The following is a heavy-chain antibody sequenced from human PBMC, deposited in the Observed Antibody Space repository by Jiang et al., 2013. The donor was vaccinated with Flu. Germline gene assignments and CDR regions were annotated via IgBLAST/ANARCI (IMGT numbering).Heavy chain of an antibody. J-gene: IGHJ4*02. D-gene: IGHD2-21*02. CDR2: IYYSGST. CDR3: ARAPVVTASHFDY. V-gene: IGHV4-31*03. Sequence: GSGLVKPSQTLSLTCTVSGGSISSGGYYWSWIRQHPGKGLEWIGYIYYSGSTYYNPSLKSRVTISVDTSKNQFSLKLSSVTAADTAVYYCARAPVVTASHFDYWGQGTLVTVSS. CDR1: GGSISSGGYY.